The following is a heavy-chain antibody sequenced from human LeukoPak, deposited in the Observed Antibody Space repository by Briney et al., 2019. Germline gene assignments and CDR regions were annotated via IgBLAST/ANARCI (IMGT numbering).Heavy chain of an antibody. CDR2: IYYSGST. V-gene: IGHV4-59*01. J-gene: IGHJ4*02. D-gene: IGHD3-9*01. CDR1: GGSISSYY. Sequence: SETLSLTCTASGGSISSYYWSWIRQPPGKGLEWIGYIYYSGSTNYNPSLKSRVTISVDTSKNQFSLKLSSVTAADTAVYYCARVILTGYYEVVDYWGQGTLVTVSS. CDR3: ARVILTGYYEVVDY.